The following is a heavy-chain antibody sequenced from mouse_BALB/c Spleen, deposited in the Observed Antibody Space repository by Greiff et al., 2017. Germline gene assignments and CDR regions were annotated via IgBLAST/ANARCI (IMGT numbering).Heavy chain of an antibody. D-gene: IGHD2-14*01. Sequence: EVMLVESGGGLVQPGGSLKLSCAASGFTFSSYGMSWVRQTPDKRLELVATINSNGGSTYYPDSVTGRFTISRDNAKNTLYLQMSSLKSEDTAMYYSARDLTYRTYYYAMDYWGQGTSVTVSS. V-gene: IGHV5-6-3*01. J-gene: IGHJ4*01. CDR3: ARDLTYRTYYYAMDY. CDR2: INSNGGST. CDR1: GFTFSSYG.